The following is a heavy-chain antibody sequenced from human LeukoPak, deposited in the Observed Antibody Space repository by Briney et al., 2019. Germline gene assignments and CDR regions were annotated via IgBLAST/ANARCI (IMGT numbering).Heavy chain of an antibody. CDR3: ARKFSLHY. J-gene: IGHJ4*02. CDR2: TSASNGNT. D-gene: IGHD3-3*01. CDR1: GYTFTSYG. V-gene: IGHV1-18*01. Sequence: ASVKVSFKASGYTFTSYGIRWVRQAPGQGLEWMGWTSASNGNTNYAQKLQGRVTMTTDTSTNTAYMELRSLRPDDTAVYYFARKFSLHYWGQGNLFSVSS.